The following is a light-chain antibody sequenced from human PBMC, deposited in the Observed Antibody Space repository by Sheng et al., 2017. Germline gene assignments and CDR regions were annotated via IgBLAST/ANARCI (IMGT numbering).Light chain of an antibody. V-gene: IGKV3-11*01. CDR1: QSVRSY. J-gene: IGKJ4*01. CDR2: DAS. Sequence: EIVLTQSPATLSLSPGERVTLSCRASQSVRSYLAWYQQKPGQAPRLLIYDASNRATAIPARFSGSGSGTDFTLTISSLEPEDFAVYYCQQRSNWPLTFGGGTK. CDR3: QQRSNWPLT.